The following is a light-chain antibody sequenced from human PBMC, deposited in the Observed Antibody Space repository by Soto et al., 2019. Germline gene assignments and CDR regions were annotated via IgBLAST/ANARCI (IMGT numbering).Light chain of an antibody. CDR1: TGAVTSDYY. J-gene: IGLJ3*02. Sequence: QAVVTQEHSLTVSPGGTVTLTCALTTGAVTSDYYPNWFQRKPGQAHRTLIYKTRNKHSWTPARLSGSLLGGKAALTLSGVQHEDEADYYCALLYRGSWVFGGGTKVTVL. V-gene: IGLV7-43*01. CDR3: ALLYRGSWV. CDR2: KTR.